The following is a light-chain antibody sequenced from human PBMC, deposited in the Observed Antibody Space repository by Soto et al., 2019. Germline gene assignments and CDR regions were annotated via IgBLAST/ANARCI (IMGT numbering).Light chain of an antibody. J-gene: IGKJ1*01. CDR3: QQYENWPPWT. CDR2: AAS. Sequence: EIVMTQSPATLSLSPGERATLSFRASQSVSSKLAWYQQKPGQAPRLLIYAASARATDVPGRFSGGGSGTSFTLTTSSLQPEDSAVYYCQQYENWPPWTFGQGTKVEI. V-gene: IGKV3-15*01. CDR1: QSVSSK.